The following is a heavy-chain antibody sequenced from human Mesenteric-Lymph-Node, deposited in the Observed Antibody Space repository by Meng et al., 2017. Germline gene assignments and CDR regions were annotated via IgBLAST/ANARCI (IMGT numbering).Heavy chain of an antibody. CDR3: AKGITMVRGITYYLDY. CDR2: ISYDGSNK. D-gene: IGHD3-10*01. V-gene: IGHV3-30*07. Sequence: GESLKISCAASGFTFSSYAMHWVRQAPGKGLEWVAVISYDGSNKYYADSVKGRFTISRDNSRNTVSLQMNNLRVEDTAVYYCAKGITMVRGITYYLDYWGQGTLVTVSS. CDR1: GFTFSSYA. J-gene: IGHJ4*02.